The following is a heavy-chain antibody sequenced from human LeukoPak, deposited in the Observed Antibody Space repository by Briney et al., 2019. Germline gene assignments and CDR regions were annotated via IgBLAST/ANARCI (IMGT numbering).Heavy chain of an antibody. Sequence: GGSLRLSCAASGFTFSSYEMNWVRQAPGQGLEWVAYISSTGNTVHYAGSVKGRFTISRDNAKSSLYLQMNRLRAEDTAVYYCTKETPQMDVWGKGTTVTVSS. V-gene: IGHV3-48*03. CDR1: GFTFSSYE. D-gene: IGHD2-15*01. J-gene: IGHJ6*04. CDR3: TKETPQMDV. CDR2: ISSTGNTV.